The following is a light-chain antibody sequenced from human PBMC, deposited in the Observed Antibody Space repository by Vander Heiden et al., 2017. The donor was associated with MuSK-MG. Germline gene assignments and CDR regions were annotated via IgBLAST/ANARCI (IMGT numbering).Light chain of an antibody. CDR1: QNIDDF. CDR2: SAS. Sequence: DIQMTQSPSPLSASVGDRVTITCRASQNIDDFLYWLQQRPGRAPRRLIYSASSLQSGVPSRFSGSASGTEFTLTISRLQPDDFATYYCQQAFQTPFTFGPGTKLDI. J-gene: IGKJ3*01. CDR3: QQAFQTPFT. V-gene: IGKV1-39*01.